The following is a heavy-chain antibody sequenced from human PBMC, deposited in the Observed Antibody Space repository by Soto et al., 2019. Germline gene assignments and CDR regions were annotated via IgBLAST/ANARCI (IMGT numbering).Heavy chain of an antibody. V-gene: IGHV4-39*07. CDR1: SASISSSSYF. CDR3: ARGGVRSGVVYAIPLVDYMDV. J-gene: IGHJ6*03. CDR2: IYHTGST. D-gene: IGHD2-8*02. Sequence: PSETLSLTCTVSSASISSSSYFWGWIRQPPGKGLEWIGSIYHTGSTYYSPSLKSRVTISVDTSKNQFSLKLSSVTAADTAVYYCARGGVRSGVVYAIPLVDYMDVWGKGTTVTVSS.